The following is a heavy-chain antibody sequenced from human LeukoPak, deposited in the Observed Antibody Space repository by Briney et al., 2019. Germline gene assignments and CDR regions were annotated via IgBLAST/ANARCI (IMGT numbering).Heavy chain of an antibody. CDR3: AKDQGYSSAWYSRDGFDM. CDR1: GFTFSSYA. CDR2: ISKSGDST. J-gene: IGHJ3*02. Sequence: QSGGSLRLSCAASGFTFSSYAMSWVRQAPGKGLEWVSAISKSGDSTFYADSVKGRFTISRDNSQNTLYVQMNSLRAEDTAVNYCAKDQGYSSAWYSRDGFDMWGQGTMVTVSS. D-gene: IGHD6-19*01. V-gene: IGHV3-23*01.